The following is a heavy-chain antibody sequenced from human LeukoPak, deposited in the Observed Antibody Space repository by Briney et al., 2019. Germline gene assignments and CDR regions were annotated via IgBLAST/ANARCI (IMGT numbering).Heavy chain of an antibody. CDR2: IRYDGSNK. Sequence: GGSLGLSCAASGFTFSSYGMHWVRQAPGKGLEGVAFIRYDGSNKYYADSVKGRFTISRDNSKNTLYLQMNSLRAEDTAVYYCAKDLTGYGGNSFDYWGQGTLVTVSS. J-gene: IGHJ4*02. CDR3: AKDLTGYGGNSFDY. CDR1: GFTFSSYG. V-gene: IGHV3-30*02. D-gene: IGHD4-23*01.